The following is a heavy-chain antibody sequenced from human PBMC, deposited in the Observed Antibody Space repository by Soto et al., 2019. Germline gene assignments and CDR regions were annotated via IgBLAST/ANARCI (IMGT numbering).Heavy chain of an antibody. CDR1: GFTFSDYY. CDR2: ISSSSSYT. V-gene: IGHV3-11*05. D-gene: IGHD3-9*01. CDR3: ARGGDILTGYYTLDY. Sequence: QVQLVESGGGLVKPGGSLGLSCAASGFTFSDYYMSWIRQAPGKGLEWVSYISSSSSYTNYADSVKGRFTISRDNAKNSLYLQMNSLRAEDTAVYYCARGGDILTGYYTLDYWGQGTLVTVSS. J-gene: IGHJ4*02.